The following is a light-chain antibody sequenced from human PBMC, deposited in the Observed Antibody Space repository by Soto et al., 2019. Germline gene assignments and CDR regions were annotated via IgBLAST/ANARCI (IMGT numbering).Light chain of an antibody. J-gene: IGLJ1*01. V-gene: IGLV8-61*01. Sequence: QAVVTQEPSFSVSPGGTVTLTCGLNSCSVSTSSYPSWYQQTPGQTPRTRIYSTNNRSSGVPDRFSGSILGNKAALTITGAQADDESDYSCLLYMGSGIYVFGTGTKLTVL. CDR1: SCSVSTSSY. CDR2: STN. CDR3: LLYMGSGIYV.